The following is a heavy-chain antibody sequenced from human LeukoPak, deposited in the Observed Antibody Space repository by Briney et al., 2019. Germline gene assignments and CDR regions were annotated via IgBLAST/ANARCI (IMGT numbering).Heavy chain of an antibody. Sequence: GASVKVSCKSSGYTFTGYYMYWVRPAPGQGLEWMGWINPNSGGTNYAQKFQGRVTMTRDTSISTAYMELSRLRSDDTAVYYCARDGVGSSSEIYGMDVWGQGTTVTVSS. J-gene: IGHJ6*02. CDR2: INPNSGGT. V-gene: IGHV1-2*02. D-gene: IGHD6-6*01. CDR3: ARDGVGSSSEIYGMDV. CDR1: GYTFTGYY.